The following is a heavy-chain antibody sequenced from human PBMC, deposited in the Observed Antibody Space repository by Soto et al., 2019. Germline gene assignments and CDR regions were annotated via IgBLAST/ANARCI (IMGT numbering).Heavy chain of an antibody. CDR2: ISSTGSTI. J-gene: IGHJ4*02. Sequence: QVQLVDSGGGLVKPGGSLSVSCAASGFTFSDYYMSWIRQAPGKGLECVSYISSTGSTIHYADSVKGRFTISRDNAKNSLYLQMKSLRAEDTAVYYCARVSAWSYYFDYWGQGTLVTVSA. V-gene: IGHV3-11*01. CDR1: GFTFSDYY. D-gene: IGHD2-15*01. CDR3: ARVSAWSYYFDY.